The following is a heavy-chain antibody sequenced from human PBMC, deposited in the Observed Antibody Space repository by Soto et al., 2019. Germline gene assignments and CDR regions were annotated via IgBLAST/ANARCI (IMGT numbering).Heavy chain of an antibody. CDR1: GFSLTTSGVG. CDR3: AHRVLRTVFGLVTTTAIYFDF. CDR2: IYWDDDK. Sequence: QITLKESGPTVVKPTETLTLTCTCSGFSLTTSGVGVGWVRQSPGKGPEWLALIYWDDDKRYSTSLKGRLTITKDTSKNPVVLTMANVDPADTATYYCAHRVLRTVFGLVTTTAIYFDFWGQGTPVVVSS. J-gene: IGHJ4*02. D-gene: IGHD3-3*01. V-gene: IGHV2-5*02.